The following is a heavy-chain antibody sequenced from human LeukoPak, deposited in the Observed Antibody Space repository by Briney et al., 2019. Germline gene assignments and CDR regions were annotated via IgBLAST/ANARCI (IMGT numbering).Heavy chain of an antibody. CDR1: GFTFSDYY. CDR2: ISSSGSTI. Sequence: PGGSLRLSCAASGFTFSDYYMSWIRQAPGKGPEWVSYISSSGSTIYYADSVKGRFTISRDNAKNSLHLQMNSLRAEDTAVYYCARAETDSSGYYFNDAFDIWGQGTMVTVSS. CDR3: ARAETDSSGYYFNDAFDI. V-gene: IGHV3-11*04. J-gene: IGHJ3*02. D-gene: IGHD3-22*01.